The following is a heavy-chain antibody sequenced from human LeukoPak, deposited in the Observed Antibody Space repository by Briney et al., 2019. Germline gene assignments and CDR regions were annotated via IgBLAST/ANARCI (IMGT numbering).Heavy chain of an antibody. CDR2: SYYSGST. CDR3: ARGMVRGVILRRRYFDY. CDR1: GGSISSYY. D-gene: IGHD3-10*01. V-gene: IGHV4-59*12. Sequence: SETLSLTCTVSGGSISSYYWSWIRQPPGKGLEWIGYSYYSGSTNYNPSLKSRVTISLDTSKNQFSLKLSSVTAADTAVYYCARGMVRGVILRRRYFDYWGQGTLVTVSS. J-gene: IGHJ4*02.